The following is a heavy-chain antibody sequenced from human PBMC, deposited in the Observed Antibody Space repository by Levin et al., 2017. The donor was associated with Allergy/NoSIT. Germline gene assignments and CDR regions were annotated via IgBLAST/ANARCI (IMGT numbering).Heavy chain of an antibody. CDR1: GGSFSGYY. D-gene: IGHD3-22*01. Sequence: PSETLSLTCAVYGGSFSGYYWSWIRQPPGKGLEWIGEINHSGSTNYNPSLKSRVTISVDTSKNQFSLKLSSVTAADTAVYYCARGGTMIVVARRGWFDPWGQGTLVTVSS. V-gene: IGHV4-34*01. CDR3: ARGGTMIVVARRGWFDP. CDR2: INHSGST. J-gene: IGHJ5*02.